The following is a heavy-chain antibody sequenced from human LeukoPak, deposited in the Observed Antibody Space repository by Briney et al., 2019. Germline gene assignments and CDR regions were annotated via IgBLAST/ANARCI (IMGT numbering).Heavy chain of an antibody. Sequence: SQTLSLTCAISGDSVSSNSAAWNWIRQSPSRGLEWLGRTYYRSKWYNDYAVSVKSRITINPDTSKNQFSLKLTSVTAADTAVYYCARHGVSGTTYSPFDYWGQGTLVTVSS. CDR2: TYYRSKWYN. CDR1: GDSVSSNSAA. CDR3: ARHGVSGTTYSPFDY. D-gene: IGHD1-7*01. V-gene: IGHV6-1*01. J-gene: IGHJ4*02.